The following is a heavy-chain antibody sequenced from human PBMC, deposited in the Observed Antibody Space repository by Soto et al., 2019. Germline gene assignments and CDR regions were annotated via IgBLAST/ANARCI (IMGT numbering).Heavy chain of an antibody. J-gene: IGHJ4*02. CDR3: AHTVTRYDYFDY. CDR1: GFSLSTSTVG. V-gene: IGHV2-5*02. D-gene: IGHD4-17*01. Sequence: SGPTLVNPTQTLTLTCTFSGFSLSTSTVGVGWIRQPPGKALEWPALIYWDDDKRYSPSLKRRLTITKDTSKNQVVLTMTNMDPVDTATYYCAHTVTRYDYFDYWGQGTLVTVSS. CDR2: IYWDDDK.